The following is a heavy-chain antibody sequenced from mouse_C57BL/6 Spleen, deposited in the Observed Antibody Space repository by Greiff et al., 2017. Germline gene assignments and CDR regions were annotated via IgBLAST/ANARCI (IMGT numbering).Heavy chain of an antibody. Sequence: VQLQQSGPELVKPGASVKMSCKASGYTFTDYNMHWVKQSHGKSLEWIGYINPNNGGTSYNQKFKGKATLTVNKSSSTAYMELRSLTSEDSAVYYCARSSTVVATGYFDVWGTGTTVTASS. D-gene: IGHD1-1*01. CDR2: INPNNGGT. J-gene: IGHJ1*03. CDR1: GYTFTDYN. V-gene: IGHV1-22*01. CDR3: ARSSTVVATGYFDV.